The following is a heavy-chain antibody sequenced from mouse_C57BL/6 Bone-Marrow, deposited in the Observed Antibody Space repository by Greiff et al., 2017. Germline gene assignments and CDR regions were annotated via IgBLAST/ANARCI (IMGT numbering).Heavy chain of an antibody. Sequence: VQLQQPGTELVKPGASVKLSCTASGYTFTSSWMHWVKQRPGQGLEWIGNINPSNGGTNYNEKFKSKATLTVDKSSSTAYMQLSSLTSEDSAVYYCARSSYYGSSYRIAYWGQGTLVTVSA. CDR2: INPSNGGT. CDR3: ARSSYYGSSYRIAY. CDR1: GYTFTSSW. J-gene: IGHJ3*01. V-gene: IGHV1-53*01. D-gene: IGHD1-1*01.